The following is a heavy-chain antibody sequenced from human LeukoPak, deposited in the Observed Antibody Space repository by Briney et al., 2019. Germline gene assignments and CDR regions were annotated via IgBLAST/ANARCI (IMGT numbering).Heavy chain of an antibody. Sequence: GGSLRLSCAASGFTFSSYGMHWVRQAPGKGLEWVAVIWDDGSNKYYADSVKGRFTISRDNSKNTLYLQMNSLRAEDTAVYYCARAFSALITIFGVAGPGYWGQGTLVTVSS. CDR2: IWDDGSNK. V-gene: IGHV3-33*01. CDR3: ARAFSALITIFGVAGPGY. D-gene: IGHD3-3*01. J-gene: IGHJ4*02. CDR1: GFTFSSYG.